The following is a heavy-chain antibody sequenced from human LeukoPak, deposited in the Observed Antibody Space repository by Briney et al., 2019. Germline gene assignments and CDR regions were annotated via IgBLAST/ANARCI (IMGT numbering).Heavy chain of an antibody. V-gene: IGHV3-49*02. CDR2: IRSKIYGGTP. CDR3: TRDQTPYY. CDR1: GFSVSTYP. J-gene: IGHJ4*02. Sequence: GGSLRLSCTASGFSVSTYPMTWVRQAPGKGLEWVGFIRSKIYGGTPEYAASVRGRFTISRDDSKGVAYLQMNSLKTEDTAVYYCTRDQTPYYWGQGTLVTVSS.